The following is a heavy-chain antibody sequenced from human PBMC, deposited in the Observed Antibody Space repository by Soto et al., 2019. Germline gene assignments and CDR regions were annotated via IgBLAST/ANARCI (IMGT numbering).Heavy chain of an antibody. CDR2: ISYDGSNK. V-gene: IGHV3-30-3*01. CDR3: ASRFTVTTGVDYGMDV. Sequence: YAMHWVRQAPGKGLEWVAVISYDGSNKYYADSVKGRFTISRDNSKNTLYLQMNSLRAEDTAVYYCASRFTVTTGVDYGMDVWGQGTTVTVSS. CDR1: YA. J-gene: IGHJ6*02. D-gene: IGHD4-17*01.